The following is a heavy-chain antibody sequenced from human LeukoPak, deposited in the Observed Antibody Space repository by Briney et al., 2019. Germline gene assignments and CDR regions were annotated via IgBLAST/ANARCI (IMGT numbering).Heavy chain of an antibody. V-gene: IGHV3-11*01. CDR2: ISSSGSTI. D-gene: IGHD6-19*01. Sequence: PGGSLTLSCAASGFTFSDYYMSWIRQAPGKGLEWVSYISSSGSTIYYADSVKGRFTTSRDNAKNSLYLQMNSLRAEDTAVYYCARERGPYSSGWYQRFYYYYGMDVWGQGTTVTVSS. J-gene: IGHJ6*02. CDR3: ARERGPYSSGWYQRFYYYYGMDV. CDR1: GFTFSDYY.